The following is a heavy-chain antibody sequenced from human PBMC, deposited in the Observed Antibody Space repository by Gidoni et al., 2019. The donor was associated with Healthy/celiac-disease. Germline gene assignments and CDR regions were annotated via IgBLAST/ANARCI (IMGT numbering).Heavy chain of an antibody. Sequence: EVQLLESGGGVVQPGGSLRLSCAASGFTFSSYAMSWVRQAPGKGLEWVSAISGSGGSTYYADSVKGRFTISRDNSKNTLYLQMNSLRAEDTAVYYCAKDSSITMIVVVMKEYYFDYWGQGTLVTVSS. CDR3: AKDSSITMIVVVMKEYYFDY. CDR1: GFTFSSYA. J-gene: IGHJ4*02. V-gene: IGHV3-23*01. D-gene: IGHD3-22*01. CDR2: ISGSGGST.